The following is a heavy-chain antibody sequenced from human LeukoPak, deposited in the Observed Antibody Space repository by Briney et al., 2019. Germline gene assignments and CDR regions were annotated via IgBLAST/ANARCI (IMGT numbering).Heavy chain of an antibody. V-gene: IGHV4-39*07. J-gene: IGHJ4*02. CDR1: GGSISSSSYY. CDR3: YLADYGELRY. CDR2: IYYSGST. Sequence: SETLSLTCTVSGGSISSSSYYWGWIRQPPGKGLEWIGSIYYSGSTYYNPSLKSRVTISVDTSKNQFSLKLSSVTAADTAVYYCYLADYGELRYWGQGTLVTVSS. D-gene: IGHD4-17*01.